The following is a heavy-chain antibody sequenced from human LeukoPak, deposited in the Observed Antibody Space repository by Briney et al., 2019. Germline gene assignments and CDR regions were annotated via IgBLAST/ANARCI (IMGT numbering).Heavy chain of an antibody. J-gene: IGHJ4*02. CDR3: ARLYSRDRYYFDY. V-gene: IGHV4-39*01. D-gene: IGHD1-26*01. Sequence: SSETLSLTCTVSGGSISSSSYYWGWIRQPPGKGLEWIGSIYYSGSTYYNPSLKSRVTISVDTSKNQLSLKLSSVTAADTAVYYCARLYSRDRYYFDYWGQGTLVTVSS. CDR2: IYYSGST. CDR1: GGSISSSSYY.